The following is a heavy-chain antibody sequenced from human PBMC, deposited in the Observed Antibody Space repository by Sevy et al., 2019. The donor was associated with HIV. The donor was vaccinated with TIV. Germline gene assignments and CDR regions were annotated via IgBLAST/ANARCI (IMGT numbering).Heavy chain of an antibody. D-gene: IGHD6-13*01. CDR2: MTPNSGNT. CDR3: ARVYAASGGGNGMVV. Sequence: ASVKVSCKASGYTFTTYDIIWVRQATGQGLEWMGWMTPNSGNTGYAQKFQGRVTMTRNTSISTAYMDLSSLRSEDTAVYYCARVYAASGGGNGMVVWGQGTTVTVSS. J-gene: IGHJ6*02. V-gene: IGHV1-8*01. CDR1: GYTFTTYD.